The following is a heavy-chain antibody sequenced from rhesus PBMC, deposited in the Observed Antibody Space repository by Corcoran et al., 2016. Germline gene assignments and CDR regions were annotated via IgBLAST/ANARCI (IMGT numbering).Heavy chain of an antibody. Sequence: QVTLKESGPALVKPTQTLTLTCILSGFSLNTTGMGVGWIRQPPGKHLEWLAHIYWDDDKRLSTSLQSRLTISKDTSKNQVVLTMTNMDPVDTATYYCTRYLRSNFYFDYWGQGVLVTVSS. D-gene: IGHD2-15*01. J-gene: IGHJ4*01. CDR3: TRYLRSNFYFDY. V-gene: IGHV2-1*01. CDR2: IYWDDDK. CDR1: GFSLNTTGMG.